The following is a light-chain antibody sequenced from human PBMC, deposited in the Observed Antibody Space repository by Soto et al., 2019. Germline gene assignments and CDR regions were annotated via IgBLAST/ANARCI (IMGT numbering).Light chain of an antibody. CDR3: QQYDKLPFT. CDR1: QDITNY. V-gene: IGKV1-33*01. J-gene: IGKJ3*01. CDR2: DAS. Sequence: DIQMTQSPSSLSASVGDRVTITCQASQDITNYLNWYRHKPGKAPNLLIYDASNLERGVPSRFSGNGSGTDFTFTISSLQPEDVATYYCQQYDKLPFTFGPGTKVDIK.